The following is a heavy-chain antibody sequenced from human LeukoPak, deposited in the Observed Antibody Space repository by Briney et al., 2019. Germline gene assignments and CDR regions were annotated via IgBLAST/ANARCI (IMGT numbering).Heavy chain of an antibody. CDR3: ARDRGYFYDQLDY. CDR1: GHPFSSYS. J-gene: IGHJ4*02. CDR2: ISVSGGVR. V-gene: IGHV3-48*02. D-gene: IGHD2/OR15-2a*01. Sequence: GGSLRLSCVASGHPFSSYSMNWIRQAPGKGLEWVSYISVSGGVRSYADSVKGRFTISRDDARNSLYLQMNSLKDEDTAVYYCARDRGYFYDQLDYWGQGTLVTVSS.